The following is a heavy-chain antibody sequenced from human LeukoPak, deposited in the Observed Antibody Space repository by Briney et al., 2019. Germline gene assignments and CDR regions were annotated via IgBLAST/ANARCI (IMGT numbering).Heavy chain of an antibody. Sequence: PSGTLSLTCAVSGGSISSSNWWSWVRQPPGKGLEWIGYIYHSGSTYYNPSLKSRVTISVDRSKNQFSLKLSSVTAADTAVYYCAREGYDFWSEYNWFDPWGQGTLVTVSS. CDR1: GGSISSSNW. CDR2: IYHSGST. V-gene: IGHV4-4*02. D-gene: IGHD3-3*01. J-gene: IGHJ5*02. CDR3: AREGYDFWSEYNWFDP.